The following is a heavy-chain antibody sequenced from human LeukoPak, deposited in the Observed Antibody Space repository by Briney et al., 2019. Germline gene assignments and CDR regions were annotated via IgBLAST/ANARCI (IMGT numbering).Heavy chain of an antibody. D-gene: IGHD5-18*01. V-gene: IGHV4-4*09. CDR2: TYIRGDT. CDR3: ARTARVFDY. Sequence: SETLSLTCAVSGCSVGSSDWDWSWIRQPPGKDLEVIGYTYIRGDTNYNPSLKSRVTMSLDTSKNVLYLKMSSVTAADTAVYYCARTARVFDYWRQGISVTVSS. J-gene: IGHJ4*02. CDR1: GCSVGSSD.